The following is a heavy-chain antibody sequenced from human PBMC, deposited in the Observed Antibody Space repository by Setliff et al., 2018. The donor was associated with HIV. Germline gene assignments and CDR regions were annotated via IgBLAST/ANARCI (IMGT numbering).Heavy chain of an antibody. V-gene: IGHV3-21*01. J-gene: IGHJ5*01. CDR3: ARPLLRTNPVYGILGNWFDS. CDR2: ISGSSSFK. CDR1: GFSFSTYS. D-gene: IGHD2-8*01. Sequence: GGSLRLSCAASGFSFSTYSLNWVRQAPGKGLEWVSSISGSSSFKYYADSVKGRFTISRDNANNSLYLQMNSLRAEDTAVYYCARPLLRTNPVYGILGNWFDSWGRGTLVTVSS.